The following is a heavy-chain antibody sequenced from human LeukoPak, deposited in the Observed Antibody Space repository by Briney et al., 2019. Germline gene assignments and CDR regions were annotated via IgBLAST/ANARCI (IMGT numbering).Heavy chain of an antibody. CDR1: GGSISSYY. CDR3: ARYRSGWPEAYFDY. D-gene: IGHD6-19*01. V-gene: IGHV4-59*01. Sequence: SETLSLTCTVSGGSISSYYWSWIRQPPGKGLEWIGYIYYSGSTNYNPSLKSRVTISVDTSKNQFSLKLSSVTAADTAVYYCARYRSGWPEAYFDYWGQGTLVTVSS. J-gene: IGHJ4*02. CDR2: IYYSGST.